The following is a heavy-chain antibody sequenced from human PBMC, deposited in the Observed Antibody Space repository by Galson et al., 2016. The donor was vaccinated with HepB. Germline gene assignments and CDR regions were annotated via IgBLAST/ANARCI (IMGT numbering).Heavy chain of an antibody. V-gene: IGHV3-11*06. CDR1: GFTFSDFY. CDR2: ISGSGSDT. J-gene: IGHJ4*01. CDR3: ARVGSLAGSGTYDY. Sequence: SLRLSCAVSGFTFSDFYMSWLRQAPGKGLEWLSYISGSGSDTIYADSLKGRFTISRDNAENSLFLQIHSLGVEDTAVYYCARVGSLAGSGTYDYWGQEPWSPSP. D-gene: IGHD3-10*01.